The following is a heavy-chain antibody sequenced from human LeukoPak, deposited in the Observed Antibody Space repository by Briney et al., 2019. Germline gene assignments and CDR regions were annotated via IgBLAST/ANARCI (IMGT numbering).Heavy chain of an antibody. V-gene: IGHV1-2*06. Sequence: ASVKVSCKASGYTFTGYYMHWVRQAPGQGLEWMGRINPNSGGTNYAQRFQGRVTMTRDTSISTAYMELSRLRSDDTAVYYCARDPQFYDSSGYDTWGRGTLVTVSS. CDR3: ARDPQFYDSSGYDT. J-gene: IGHJ5*02. CDR2: INPNSGGT. CDR1: GYTFTGYY. D-gene: IGHD3-22*01.